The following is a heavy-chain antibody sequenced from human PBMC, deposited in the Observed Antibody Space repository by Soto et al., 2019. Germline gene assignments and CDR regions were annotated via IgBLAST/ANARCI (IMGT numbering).Heavy chain of an antibody. D-gene: IGHD6-19*01. CDR3: AKETGYSSGWYDRGTADQEKYFDY. CDR1: GFTFSSYG. CDR2: ISYDGSNK. Sequence: GGSLRLSCAASGFTFSSYGMHWVRQAPGKGLEWVAVISYDGSNKYYADSVKGRFTISRDNSKNTLYLQMNSLRAEDTAVYYCAKETGYSSGWYDRGTADQEKYFDYWGQGTLVTVSS. V-gene: IGHV3-30*18. J-gene: IGHJ4*02.